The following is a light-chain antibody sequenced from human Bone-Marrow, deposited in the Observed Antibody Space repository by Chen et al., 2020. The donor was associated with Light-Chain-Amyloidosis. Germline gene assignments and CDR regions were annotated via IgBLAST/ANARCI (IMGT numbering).Light chain of an antibody. J-gene: IGLJ3*02. CDR1: NIGSTS. Sequence: SYVLTQPSSVSAAPGQTATIACGGNNIGSTSVHWYQQTPAQAPLLVVYDDSDRPSGIPERLSGSNSGNTATLTISRVEAGDEADYYCQVWDRSSDRPVFGGGTKLTVL. CDR3: QVWDRSSDRPV. CDR2: DDS. V-gene: IGLV3-21*02.